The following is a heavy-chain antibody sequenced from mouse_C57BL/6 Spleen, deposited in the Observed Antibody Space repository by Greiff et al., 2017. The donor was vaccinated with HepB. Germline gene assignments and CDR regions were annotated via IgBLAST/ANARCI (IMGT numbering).Heavy chain of an antibody. CDR2: IYPSDSET. D-gene: IGHD2-3*01. V-gene: IGHV1-61*01. CDR1: GYTFTSYW. CDR3: AREMGIGYFDV. Sequence: QVQLKQPGAELVRPGSSVKLSCKASGYTFTSYWMDWVKQRPGQGLEWIGNIYPSDSETHYNQKFKDKATLTVDKSSSTAYMQLSSLTSEDSAVYYCAREMGIGYFDVWGTGTTVTVSS. J-gene: IGHJ1*03.